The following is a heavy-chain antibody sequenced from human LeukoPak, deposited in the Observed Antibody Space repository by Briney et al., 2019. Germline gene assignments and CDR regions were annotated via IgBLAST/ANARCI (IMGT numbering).Heavy chain of an antibody. CDR1: GGSISSYY. V-gene: IGHV4-59*12. D-gene: IGHD4-23*01. CDR3: ARHGGHCQDV. CDR2: IYYSGST. Sequence: SETLSLTCTVSGGSISSYYWSWIRQPPGKGLEWIGYIYYSGSTNYNPSLKSRVTISVDTSKNQFSLKLSSVTAADTAVYYCARHGGHCQDVWGQGTTVTVSS. J-gene: IGHJ6*02.